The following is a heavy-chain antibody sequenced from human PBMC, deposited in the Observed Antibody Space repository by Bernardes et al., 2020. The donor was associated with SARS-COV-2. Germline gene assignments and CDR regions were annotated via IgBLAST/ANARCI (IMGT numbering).Heavy chain of an antibody. D-gene: IGHD5-18*01. V-gene: IGHV1-46*03. CDR2: INPTASST. CDR3: TRGGYTYSFRAWFDP. J-gene: IGHJ5*02. CDR1: GYTFTNYY. Sequence: ASVKVSCKASGYTFTNYYIHWVRQAPGQGLEWMGSINPTASSTNYAQKFQGRVTMTRDTSTSTVYMELSSLISDDTAVYYCTRGGYTYSFRAWFDPWGQGTLVTVSS.